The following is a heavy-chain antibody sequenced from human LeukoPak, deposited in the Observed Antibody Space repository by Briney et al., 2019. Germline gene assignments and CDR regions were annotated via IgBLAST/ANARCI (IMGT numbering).Heavy chain of an antibody. CDR2: INHSGST. J-gene: IGHJ4*02. Sequence: PSETLSLTCAVYGGSFSGYYWSWIRQPPGKGLEWIGEINHSGSTNYNPSLKSRVTISVDTSKNQFSLKLSSVTAADTAVYYCARSPELRYFDWLPLYYFDYWGQGTLVTVSS. V-gene: IGHV4-34*01. D-gene: IGHD3-9*01. CDR1: GGSFSGYY. CDR3: ARSPELRYFDWLPLYYFDY.